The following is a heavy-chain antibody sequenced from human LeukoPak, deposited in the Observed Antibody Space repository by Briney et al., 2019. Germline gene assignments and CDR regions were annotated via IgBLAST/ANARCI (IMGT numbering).Heavy chain of an antibody. J-gene: IGHJ4*02. D-gene: IGHD6-19*01. Sequence: SETLSLTCTVSGGSISSYYWSWIRQPPGKGLEWIGYIYYSGSTNYNPSLKSRVTISVDTSKNQFSLKLSSVTAADTAVYYCARGTIAVADAFDYWGQGTLVTVSS. CDR3: ARGTIAVADAFDY. CDR2: IYYSGST. V-gene: IGHV4-59*08. CDR1: GGSISSYY.